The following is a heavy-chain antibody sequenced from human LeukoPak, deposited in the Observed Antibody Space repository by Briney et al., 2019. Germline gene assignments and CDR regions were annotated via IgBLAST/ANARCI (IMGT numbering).Heavy chain of an antibody. CDR2: INYDGTTT. CDR3: ARDNDSSGYYYYYMDV. J-gene: IGHJ6*03. D-gene: IGHD3-22*01. V-gene: IGHV3-74*01. CDR1: GFNFSSYW. Sequence: GGSLRLSCAASGFNFSSYWMHWVRQAPGKGLVWISRINYDGTTTSYADSVKGRFTISRDNSKNTLYLQMNSLRAEDTAVYYCARDNDSSGYYYYYMDVWGKGTTVTVSS.